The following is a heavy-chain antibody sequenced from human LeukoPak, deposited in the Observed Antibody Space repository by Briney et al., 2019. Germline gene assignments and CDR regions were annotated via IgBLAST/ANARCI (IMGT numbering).Heavy chain of an antibody. CDR3: VRIATVTTPDY. D-gene: IGHD4-17*01. Sequence: GGSLRLSCAASGFTFSSYWMHWVRQPLGKGLVWVSRINPDGTTTKHADSVKGRITISRDNATTTLYLQMHSLTVEDTALYYCVRIATVTTPDYWGQGTLVTVSS. CDR1: GFTFSSYW. J-gene: IGHJ4*02. V-gene: IGHV3-74*01. CDR2: INPDGTTT.